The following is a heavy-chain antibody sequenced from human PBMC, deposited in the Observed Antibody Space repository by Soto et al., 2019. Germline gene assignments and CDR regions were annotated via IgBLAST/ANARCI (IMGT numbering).Heavy chain of an antibody. CDR3: AKGSGYYYH. CDR1: GFTFSSYG. Sequence: ESGGGVVQPGRSLRLSCAASGFTFSSYGMHWVRQAPGKGLEWVAVISYDGSNKYYADSVKGRFTISRDNSKNTLYLQMNSLRAEDTAVYYCAKGSGYYYHWGQGTLVTVSS. J-gene: IGHJ5*02. V-gene: IGHV3-30*18. CDR2: ISYDGSNK. D-gene: IGHD3-22*01.